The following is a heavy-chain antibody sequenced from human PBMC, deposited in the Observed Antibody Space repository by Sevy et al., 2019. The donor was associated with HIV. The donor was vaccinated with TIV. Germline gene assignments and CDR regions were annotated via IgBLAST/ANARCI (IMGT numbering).Heavy chain of an antibody. D-gene: IGHD6-19*01. Sequence: GGSLRLSCAASGITFSNYAMSWVRQAPGKGLEWVSTFSGSGGSTHYADSVEGRFTISRDNSKNTLYLQMNSLRAEDTAVYFCAKGPTYLVAATFPDYWGQGTLVTVSS. J-gene: IGHJ4*02. CDR3: AKGPTYLVAATFPDY. CDR2: FSGSGGST. CDR1: GITFSNYA. V-gene: IGHV3-23*01.